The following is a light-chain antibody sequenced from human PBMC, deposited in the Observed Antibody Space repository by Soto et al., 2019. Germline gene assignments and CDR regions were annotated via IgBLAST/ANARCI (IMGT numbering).Light chain of an antibody. Sequence: QSALTQPRSVSGSPGQSVTISCTGTSSDVGGYNYVSWYLQHPGKAPKLMIYDVSQRPSGVPDRFSGSKSGNTASLTISGLQAEDEADYYCCSYAGTYTFVFGAGTKLTVL. CDR1: SSDVGGYNY. CDR3: CSYAGTYTFV. CDR2: DVS. V-gene: IGLV2-11*01. J-gene: IGLJ1*01.